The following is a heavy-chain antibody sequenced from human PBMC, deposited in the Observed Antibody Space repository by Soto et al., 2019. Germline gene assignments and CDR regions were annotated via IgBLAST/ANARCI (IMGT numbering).Heavy chain of an antibody. CDR1: GYAFTSYY. CDR2: INPSGGST. J-gene: IGHJ4*02. V-gene: IGHV1-46*01. CDR3: ARETILNEGFAY. Sequence: ASVKVSCKASGYAFTSYYMHWVRQAPGQGLEWMGIINPSGGSTSYAQKFQGRVTMTRDTSTSTVYMELSSLRSEDTAVYYCARETILNEGFAYWGQGTLVTVSS. D-gene: IGHD3-3*01.